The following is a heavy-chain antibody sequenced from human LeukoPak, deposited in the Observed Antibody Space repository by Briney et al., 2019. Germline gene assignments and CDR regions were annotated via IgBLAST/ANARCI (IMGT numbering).Heavy chain of an antibody. CDR2: SNPKSGGT. CDR3: ARDLAFGEMVTNRGAFDI. CDR1: GYTFTDYY. J-gene: IGHJ3*02. Sequence: PGASVTVSCMASGYTFTDYYMHWVRPAPGQGLEWMGRSNPKSGGTNYAQKFQGRVTMTRDTSISTAYMELSRLRSDDTAVFYCARDLAFGEMVTNRGAFDIWGQGTMVTVSS. D-gene: IGHD5-24*01. V-gene: IGHV1-2*06.